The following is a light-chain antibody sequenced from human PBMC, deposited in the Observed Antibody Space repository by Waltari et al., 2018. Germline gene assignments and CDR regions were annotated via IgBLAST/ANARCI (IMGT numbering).Light chain of an antibody. CDR3: QQSYTSPWT. CDR1: QSISTY. CDR2: ATS. J-gene: IGKJ1*01. V-gene: IGKV1-39*01. Sequence: DIQMTQSPSSLSESVGDRVTITCRASQSISTYLNWYQQIPGKAPKLLIYATSNLQSGVPSRFSGSGSGTHFTLTISSLQPEDFSIYYCQQSYTSPWTFGQGTRVEIK.